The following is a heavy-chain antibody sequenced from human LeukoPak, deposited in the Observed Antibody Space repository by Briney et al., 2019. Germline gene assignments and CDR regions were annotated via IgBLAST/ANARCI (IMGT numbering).Heavy chain of an antibody. D-gene: IGHD6-19*01. CDR1: GFSVSKNY. J-gene: IGHJ4*02. CDR3: ARVKTDTSGWYHFDY. Sequence: PGGSLRLSCAASGFSVSKNYMSWVRQAAGKGLEWASIISGGGDTYYADSVKGRLTISRDNTENTLYLQMNSLRVEDTAVYYCARVKTDTSGWYHFDYWGQGTLVTVSS. V-gene: IGHV3-53*05. CDR2: ISGGGDT.